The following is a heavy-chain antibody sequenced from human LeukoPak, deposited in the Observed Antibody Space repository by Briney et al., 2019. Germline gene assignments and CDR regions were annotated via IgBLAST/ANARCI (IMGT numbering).Heavy chain of an antibody. CDR2: ISGDGGST. V-gene: IGHV3-43*02. J-gene: IGHJ3*02. CDR3: AGSPTVDAAFDI. D-gene: IGHD4-23*01. CDR1: GFTFDVYA. Sequence: PGGSLRLSCAASGFTFDVYAMHWVRQAPGKGLEWVSVISGDGGSTYYADSVKGRFTISRDNSRNTLALQMNSLRAEDTAVYYCAGSPTVDAAFDIWGQGTMVTVSS.